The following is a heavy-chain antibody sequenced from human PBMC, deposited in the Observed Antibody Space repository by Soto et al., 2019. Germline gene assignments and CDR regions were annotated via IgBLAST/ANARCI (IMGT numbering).Heavy chain of an antibody. Sequence: GSLRLSCAASGFTFTNAWMSWVLQAPWKGLEWVGRIKSKTDGGTTDYAAPVKGRFTISRDDSKNTLYLQMNSLKTEDTAVYYCTTARGTYGAEYFQHWGQGTLVTVSS. CDR1: GFTFTNAW. CDR3: TTARGTYGAEYFQH. D-gene: IGHD4-17*01. CDR2: IKSKTDGGTT. V-gene: IGHV3-15*01. J-gene: IGHJ1*01.